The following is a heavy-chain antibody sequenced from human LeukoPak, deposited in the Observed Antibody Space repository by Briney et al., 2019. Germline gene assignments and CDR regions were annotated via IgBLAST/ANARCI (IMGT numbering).Heavy chain of an antibody. CDR2: IRSKAYGGTT. CDR1: GFTVSSNY. J-gene: IGHJ5*02. Sequence: PGGSLRLSCAASGFTVSSNYMSWVRQAPGKGLEWVGFIRSKAYGGTTEYAASVKGRFTISRDDSKSIAYLQMNSLKTEDTAVYYCTRVMRIQLWLSELGWFDPWGQGTLVTVSS. D-gene: IGHD5-18*01. V-gene: IGHV3-49*04. CDR3: TRVMRIQLWLSELGWFDP.